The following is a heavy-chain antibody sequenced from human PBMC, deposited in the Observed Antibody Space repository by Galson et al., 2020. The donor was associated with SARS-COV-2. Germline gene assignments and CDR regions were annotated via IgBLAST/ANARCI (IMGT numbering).Heavy chain of an antibody. D-gene: IGHD3-22*01. CDR2: ISSSCSTI. CDR3: ASGYYYDSSGYKGLDY. J-gene: IGHJ4*02. Sequence: GESLRLSCAASGITFSSYEMNWVRQAPGKCLEWNSYISSSCSTIYYADPVKGRFTISRDNAKNSLYLQMNSLRAEDTAVYYCASGYYYDSSGYKGLDYWGQGTLVTVSS. V-gene: IGHV3-48*03. CDR1: GITFSSYE.